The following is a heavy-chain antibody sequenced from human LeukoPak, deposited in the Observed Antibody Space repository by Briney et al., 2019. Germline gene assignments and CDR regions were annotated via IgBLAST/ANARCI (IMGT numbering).Heavy chain of an antibody. Sequence: GGSLRLSCVVSGFPFSNSWMYWVRQAPGKGLEGVANIKKDGSGISYVDSVKGRFIISRDNTRNSLYLQMNRLTVEDTAVYFCAGGNAMDVWGKGTAVTVSS. V-gene: IGHV3-7*03. J-gene: IGHJ6*04. CDR2: IKKDGSGI. CDR1: GFPFSNSW. CDR3: AGGNAMDV.